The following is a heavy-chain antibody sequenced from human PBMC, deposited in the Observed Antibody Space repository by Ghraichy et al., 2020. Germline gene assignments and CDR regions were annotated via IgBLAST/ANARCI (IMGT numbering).Heavy chain of an antibody. V-gene: IGHV3-43*01. CDR1: GFTFGDYP. D-gene: IGHD3/OR15-3a*01. CDR3: ARGIPIFGLVKRNGVDV. Sequence: GSLRLSCATSGFTFGDYPMHWVRQAPGKGLEWVSLITWDGDSTYYADSVKGRFTISRDNRKNSLFLQMKGLKTEDSALYYCARGIPIFGLVKRNGVDVWGQGTTVTVSS. CDR2: ITWDGDST. J-gene: IGHJ6*02.